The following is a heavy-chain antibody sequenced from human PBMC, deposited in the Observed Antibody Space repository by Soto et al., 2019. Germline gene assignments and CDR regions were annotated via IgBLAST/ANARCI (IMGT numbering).Heavy chain of an antibody. J-gene: IGHJ6*02. CDR2: IYHSGST. Sequence: SETLSLTCAVSGGSISSGGYSWSWIRQPPGKGLEWIGYIYHSGSTYYNPSLKSRVTISVDRSKNQFSLKLSSVTAADTAVYYCARDNGRYYGMDVRGQGTTVTVSS. D-gene: IGHD2-8*01. V-gene: IGHV4-30-2*01. CDR1: GGSISSGGYS. CDR3: ARDNGRYYGMDV.